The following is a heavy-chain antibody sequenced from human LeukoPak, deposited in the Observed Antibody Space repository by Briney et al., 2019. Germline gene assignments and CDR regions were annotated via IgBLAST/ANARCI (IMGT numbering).Heavy chain of an antibody. CDR2: INPKSGGT. V-gene: IGHV1-2*02. Sequence: ASVKVSCKASGYTFTDCYVHWVRQAPGQGLECMGWINPKSGGTSYAQKFQGRVTMTRDTSISTAYMELGRLRSDDTAVYYCARGGRDYGDYWGQGTLVTVSS. CDR1: GYTFTDCY. CDR3: ARGGRDYGDY. J-gene: IGHJ4*02.